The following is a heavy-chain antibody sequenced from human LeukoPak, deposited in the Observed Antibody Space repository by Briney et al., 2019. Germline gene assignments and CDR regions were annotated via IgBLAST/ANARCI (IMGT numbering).Heavy chain of an antibody. J-gene: IGHJ4*02. CDR2: ISGSGGST. V-gene: IGHV3-23*01. CDR1: GFTFSGYA. CDR3: AKDVRYDSSGIFDY. Sequence: GGSLRLSCAASGFTFSGYAMSWVRQAPGRGLEWASSISGSGGSTHYADSVKGRFTISRDNSKNTLYLQTNSLRAEDTAVYFCAKDVRYDSSGIFDYWGQGTLVTVSS. D-gene: IGHD3-22*01.